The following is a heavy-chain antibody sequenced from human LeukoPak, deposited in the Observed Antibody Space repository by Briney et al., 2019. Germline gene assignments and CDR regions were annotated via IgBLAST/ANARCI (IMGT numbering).Heavy chain of an antibody. V-gene: IGHV4-59*01. J-gene: IGHJ3*02. Sequence: SETLSLTCTVSGGSISSYYWSWIRQPPGKGLEWIGYIYYSGSTNYNPSLKSRVTISVDTSKNQFSLKLSSVTAADTAVYYCARDYYGSGSYSPSHDAFDIWGQGTMVTVSS. CDR2: IYYSGST. CDR1: GGSISSYY. CDR3: ARDYYGSGSYSPSHDAFDI. D-gene: IGHD3-10*01.